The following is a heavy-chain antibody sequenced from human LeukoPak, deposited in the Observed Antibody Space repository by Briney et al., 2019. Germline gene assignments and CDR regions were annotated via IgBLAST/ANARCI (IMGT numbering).Heavy chain of an antibody. Sequence: SVKVSCKASGGTFSSYAISWVRQAPGQGLEWMGRIIPILGIANYAQKFQGRVTITADKSTSTAYMELSSLRSEDTAVYYCARELLWFGGPRDAFDIWGQGTMVTVSS. CDR3: ARELLWFGGPRDAFDI. CDR2: IIPILGIA. D-gene: IGHD3-10*01. CDR1: GGTFSSYA. V-gene: IGHV1-69*04. J-gene: IGHJ3*02.